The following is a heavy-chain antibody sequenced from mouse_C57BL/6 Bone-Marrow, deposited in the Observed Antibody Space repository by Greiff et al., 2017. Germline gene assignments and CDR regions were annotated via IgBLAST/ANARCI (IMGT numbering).Heavy chain of an antibody. CDR3: ASLQLFAY. D-gene: IGHD4-1*02. V-gene: IGHV2-2*01. CDR1: GFSLTSYG. J-gene: IGHJ3*01. CDR2: IWSGGST. Sequence: QVQLQQSGPGLVQPSQSLSITCTVSGFSLTSYGVHWVRQSPGKGLEWLGVIWSGGSTDYNAAFISRLSISKDNSKSQVFFKMNSLQADDTAIYYCASLQLFAYWGQGTLGTVSA.